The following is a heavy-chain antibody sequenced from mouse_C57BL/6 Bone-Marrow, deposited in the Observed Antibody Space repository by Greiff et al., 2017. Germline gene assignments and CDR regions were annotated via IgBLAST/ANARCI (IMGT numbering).Heavy chain of an antibody. CDR1: GYSFTGYF. D-gene: IGHD1-1*02. CDR2: INTNNGGT. J-gene: IGHJ4*01. V-gene: IGHV1-25*01. CDR3: ATMAPYALDD. Sequence: EVQGVESGPELVKPGASVKLSCKASGYSFTGYFMNLVKQSHGKSLEWICEINTNNGGTNYNQKFKGKVTLTVDTSSSTEYMEHYSLTSEESAVYYSATMAPYALDDWGQGTSVTVSS.